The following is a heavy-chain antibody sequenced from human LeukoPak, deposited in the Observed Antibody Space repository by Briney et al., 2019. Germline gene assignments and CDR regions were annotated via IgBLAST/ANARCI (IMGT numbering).Heavy chain of an antibody. CDR1: GFTFSSHW. D-gene: IGHD1-7*01. J-gene: IGHJ4*02. CDR3: AKDGKTRNWNYFQAKPVY. CDR2: ISGSGGGA. Sequence: GGSLRLSCAASGFTFSSHWMSWVRQAPGKGLEWVSGISGSGGGAYYADSVKGRFSISRDISKNTLYLQMNSLRAEDTAIYYCAKDGKTRNWNYFQAKPVYWGQGTLVTVSS. V-gene: IGHV3-23*01.